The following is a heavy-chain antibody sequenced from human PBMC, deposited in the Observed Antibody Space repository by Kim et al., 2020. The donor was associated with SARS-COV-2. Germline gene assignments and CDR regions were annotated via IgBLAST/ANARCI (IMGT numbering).Heavy chain of an antibody. CDR3: ARLGGYSSSWYENWVDP. Sequence: SETLSLTCTVSGGSISSYYWSWIRQPPGKGLEWIGYIYYSGSTNYNPSLKSRVTISVDTSKNQFSLKLSSVTAADTAVYYCARLGGYSSSWYENWVDPWG. D-gene: IGHD6-13*01. CDR1: GGSISSYY. CDR2: IYYSGST. J-gene: IGHJ5*02. V-gene: IGHV4-59*01.